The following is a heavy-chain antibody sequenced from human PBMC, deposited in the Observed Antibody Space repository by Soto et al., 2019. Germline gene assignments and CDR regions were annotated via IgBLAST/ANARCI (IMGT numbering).Heavy chain of an antibody. CDR3: ARRYGSAIDY. V-gene: IGHV4-61*05. D-gene: IGHD1-26*01. CDR1: GGSIRSSDYY. J-gene: IGHJ4*02. CDR2: IYNSGST. Sequence: SETLSLTCTVSGGSIRSSDYYWSWLRQPPGKGLEWIEYIYNSGSTYYNPSLKSPVTISVDTSKNQFSLKLSSVTAADTAVYYCARRYGSAIDYWGQGTLVTVSS.